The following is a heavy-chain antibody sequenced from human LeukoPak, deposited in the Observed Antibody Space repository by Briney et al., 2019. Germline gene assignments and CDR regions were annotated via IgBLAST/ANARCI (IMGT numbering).Heavy chain of an antibody. CDR2: ISGSGGST. J-gene: IGHJ4*02. CDR1: GFTFSSYA. Sequence: GGSLRLSCGASGFTFSSYAMSWVRQAPGKGLEWVSAISGSGGSTYYADPVKGRFTISRDNSKNTLYLQMNSLRDEDTAVYYCAKDRQAMMVRGAPWLDHWGQGTLVTVSS. D-gene: IGHD3-10*01. CDR3: AKDRQAMMVRGAPWLDH. V-gene: IGHV3-23*01.